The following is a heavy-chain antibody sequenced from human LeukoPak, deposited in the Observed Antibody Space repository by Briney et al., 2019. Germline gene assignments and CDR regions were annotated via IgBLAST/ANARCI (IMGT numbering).Heavy chain of an antibody. J-gene: IGHJ4*02. D-gene: IGHD6-19*01. CDR1: GFTFSSYA. CDR2: ISGSGGST. CDR3: AKDRYTSGWSSDY. V-gene: IGHV3-23*01. Sequence: GGSLRLSCAASGFTFSSYAMSWVRQAPGKGLEWVSAISGSGGSTYYADSVKGRFIISRDNSKNSLYLQMDSLRADDTAVYYCAKDRYTSGWSSDYWGQGTLVTVSS.